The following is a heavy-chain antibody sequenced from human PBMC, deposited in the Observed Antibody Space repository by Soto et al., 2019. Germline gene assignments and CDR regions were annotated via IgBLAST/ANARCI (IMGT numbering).Heavy chain of an antibody. D-gene: IGHD2-15*01. V-gene: IGHV4-59*08. CDR2: IYYSGRT. CDR1: GGSISSYY. J-gene: IGHJ6*03. Sequence: QVQLQESGPGLVKPSETLSLTCTVSGGSISSYYWSWIRQPPGKGLEWIGYIYYSGRTNYNPSLKSRVTISVDTSKNQFSLKLSSVTAADTAVYYCARHPYCSGGSCYPPYYYYYMDVWGKGTTVTVSS. CDR3: ARHPYCSGGSCYPPYYYYYMDV.